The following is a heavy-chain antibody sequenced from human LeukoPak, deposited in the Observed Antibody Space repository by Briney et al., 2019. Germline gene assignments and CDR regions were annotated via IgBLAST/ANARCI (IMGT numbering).Heavy chain of an antibody. V-gene: IGHV4-61*08. CDR3: ARAPTPKHSGYDYVTQPIDY. D-gene: IGHD5-12*01. Sequence: PSETLSLTSTVSGDSVASGGYYWNWIRQPPGKGLEWIGYIYYSVSTNYNLSLKSRVTISVDTSENQFSLKLTSVTAADTAVYYCARAPTPKHSGYDYVTQPIDYWGQGTLVTVSS. J-gene: IGHJ4*02. CDR2: IYYSVST. CDR1: GDSVASGGYY.